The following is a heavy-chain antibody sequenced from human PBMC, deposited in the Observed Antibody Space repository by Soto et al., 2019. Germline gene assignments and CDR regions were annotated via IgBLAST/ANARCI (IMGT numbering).Heavy chain of an antibody. CDR2: ISGSGGST. V-gene: IGHV3-23*01. D-gene: IGHD3-10*01. CDR3: ASLLLWFGELQDFDY. J-gene: IGHJ4*02. Sequence: PGGSLRLSCAASGFTFRTYAMSWVRQAPGKGLDWVSVISGSGGSTHYADSVKGRFTISRDNSKNTLYLQMNSLRAEDTAVYYCASLLLWFGELQDFDYWGQGTLVTVS. CDR1: GFTFRTYA.